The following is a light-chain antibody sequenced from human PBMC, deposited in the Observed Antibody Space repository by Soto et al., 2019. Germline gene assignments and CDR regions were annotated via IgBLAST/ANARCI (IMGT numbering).Light chain of an antibody. CDR2: HAS. CDR3: QQSHNWYT. J-gene: IGKJ2*01. CDR1: QSLSISY. Sequence: EIVLTQSPGTLSLSPGERATLSCRASQSLSISYLSWYQQRHGQAPRLLIYHASSRAAGVPDRFSGSGSGTDFTLTISRLEPEDFAVYYCQQSHNWYTFGQGTEVEIK. V-gene: IGKV3D-20*02.